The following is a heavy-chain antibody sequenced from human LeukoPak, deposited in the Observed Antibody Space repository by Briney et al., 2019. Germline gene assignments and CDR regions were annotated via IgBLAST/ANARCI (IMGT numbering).Heavy chain of an antibody. CDR3: ASHYSDSSGYFIFDY. D-gene: IGHD3-22*01. J-gene: IGHJ4*02. CDR2: IYYSGSS. V-gene: IGHV4-39*07. Sequence: WVRQPPGKGLEWIGSIYYSGSSYYNPSLKSRVTISVDTSKNQFSLKLSSVTAADTAVYYCASHYSDSSGYFIFDYWGQGTLVTVSS.